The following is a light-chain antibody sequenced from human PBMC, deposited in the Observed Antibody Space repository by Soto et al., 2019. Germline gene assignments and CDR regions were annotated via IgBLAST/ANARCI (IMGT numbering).Light chain of an antibody. CDR1: SSDVGGYNY. J-gene: IGLJ1*01. CDR3: SSYTRSSNYV. CDR2: EVS. V-gene: IGLV2-14*01. Sequence: LTQPASVSGSPGQSITISCTGTSSDVGGYNYVSWYQQHPGKAPKLMIYEVSNRPSGVSNRFSGSKSGNTVSLTISGLQAEDEADYYCSSYTRSSNYVFGNGTKVTV.